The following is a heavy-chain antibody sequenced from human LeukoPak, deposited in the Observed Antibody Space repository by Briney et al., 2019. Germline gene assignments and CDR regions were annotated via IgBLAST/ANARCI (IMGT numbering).Heavy chain of an antibody. Sequence: GGSLRLSCAASGFTFRNYSMNWVRQAPGQGLEWVSSISSSGTYIYYAASVKGRFTISRDNANNSLYLQMNSLRAEDTAVYYCARDQDYGGDFDYWGQGTLVTVSA. V-gene: IGHV3-21*01. CDR2: ISSSGTYI. CDR1: GFTFRNYS. D-gene: IGHD4-17*01. CDR3: ARDQDYGGDFDY. J-gene: IGHJ4*02.